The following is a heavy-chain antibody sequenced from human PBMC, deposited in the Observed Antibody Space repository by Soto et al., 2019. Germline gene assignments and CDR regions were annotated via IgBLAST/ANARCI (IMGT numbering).Heavy chain of an antibody. D-gene: IGHD4-17*01. Sequence: ASVKVSCKASGYTFTSYGISWVRQAPGQGLEWMGWISAYNGNTNYAQKFQGRVTITADKSTSTAYMELSSLRSEDTAVYYCAGRLYGDYGYWGQGTRVTVSS. CDR3: AGRLYGDYGY. J-gene: IGHJ4*02. CDR2: ISAYNGNT. CDR1: GYTFTSYG. V-gene: IGHV1-18*01.